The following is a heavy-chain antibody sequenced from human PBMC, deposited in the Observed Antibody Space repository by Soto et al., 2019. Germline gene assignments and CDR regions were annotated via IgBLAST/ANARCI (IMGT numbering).Heavy chain of an antibody. CDR2: ISYDGSNK. V-gene: IGHV3-30-3*01. J-gene: IGHJ6*02. CDR3: ARDLQYAVAGTEYYYYGMDF. CDR1: GFTFSSYA. Sequence: GGSLKLSCAASGFTFSSYAMHWVRQAPGKGLEWVAVISYDGSNKYYADSVKGRFTISRDNSKNTLYLQMNSLRAEDTAVYYCARDLQYAVAGTEYYYYGMDFWGQGTTVTVSS. D-gene: IGHD6-19*01.